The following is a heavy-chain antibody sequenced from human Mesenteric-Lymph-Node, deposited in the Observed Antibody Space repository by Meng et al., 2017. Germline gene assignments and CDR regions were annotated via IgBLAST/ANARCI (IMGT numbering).Heavy chain of an antibody. Sequence: GESLKISCAASGFTFSSYAMTWVRQAPGKGLEYVSSIDESGGGTHYADSVKGRFTISRDNSKNTLYLQMNSLRAEDTVVYYCAKVASPYDSSGYYYDYFDYWGQGTLVTVSS. D-gene: IGHD3-22*01. V-gene: IGHV3-23*01. CDR2: IDESGGGT. J-gene: IGHJ4*02. CDR1: GFTFSSYA. CDR3: AKVASPYDSSGYYYDYFDY.